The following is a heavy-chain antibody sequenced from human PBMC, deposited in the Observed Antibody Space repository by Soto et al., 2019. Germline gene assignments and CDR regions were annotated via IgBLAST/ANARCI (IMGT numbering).Heavy chain of an antibody. Sequence: GSLRLSCAASGFTFSSYSMNWVRQAPGKGLEWVSSISSSSSYIYYAGSVKGRFTISRDNAKNSLYLQMNSLRAEDTAVYYCARAFKEVFDYWGQGTLVTVSS. J-gene: IGHJ4*02. CDR3: ARAFKEVFDY. CDR2: ISSSSSYI. V-gene: IGHV3-21*01. CDR1: GFTFSSYS.